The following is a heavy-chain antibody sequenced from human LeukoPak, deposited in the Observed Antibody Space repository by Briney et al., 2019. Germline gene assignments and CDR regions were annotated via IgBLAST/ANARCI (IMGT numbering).Heavy chain of an antibody. D-gene: IGHD4-23*01. V-gene: IGHV3-21*01. Sequence: GGSLRLSRAASGFTFSTYSMNWVRQAPGKGLEWVSSISSSSSYIYYADSVKGRFTISRDNAKNSLYLQMNSLRAEDTAVYYCARARTTVVTRDAFDIWGQGTMVTVSS. J-gene: IGHJ3*02. CDR2: ISSSSSYI. CDR3: ARARTTVVTRDAFDI. CDR1: GFTFSTYS.